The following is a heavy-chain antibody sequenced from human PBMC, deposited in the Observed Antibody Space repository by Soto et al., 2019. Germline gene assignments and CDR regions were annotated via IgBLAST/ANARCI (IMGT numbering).Heavy chain of an antibody. D-gene: IGHD3-22*01. J-gene: IGHJ6*02. CDR1: GYSFTSYW. CDR2: IYPGDSDT. V-gene: IGHV5-51*01. CDR3: ARHYDSSLAFYGMDV. Sequence: GESLKISCKGSGYSFTSYWIGWVRQMPGKGLEWMGIIYPGDSDTRYSPSFQGQVTISADKSISTAYLQWSSLKASDTAMYYCARHYDSSLAFYGMDVWGQGTTVTASS.